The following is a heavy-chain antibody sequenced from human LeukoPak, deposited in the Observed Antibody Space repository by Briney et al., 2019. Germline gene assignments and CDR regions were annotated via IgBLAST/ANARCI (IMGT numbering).Heavy chain of an antibody. CDR1: AFTFSSYS. V-gene: IGHV3-21*01. CDR3: ASSGWYDVRWFDP. J-gene: IGHJ5*02. D-gene: IGHD6-19*01. Sequence: GGSLRLSCAASAFTFSSYSMNWVRQAPGKGLEWVSSISSSSSYIYYADSVKGRFTISRDNAKNSLYLQMNSLRAEDTAVYYCASSGWYDVRWFDPWGQGTLVTVSS. CDR2: ISSSSSYI.